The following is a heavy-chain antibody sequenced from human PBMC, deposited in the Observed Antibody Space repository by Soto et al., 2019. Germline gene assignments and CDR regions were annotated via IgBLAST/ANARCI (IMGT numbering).Heavy chain of an antibody. J-gene: IGHJ4*02. Sequence: QVQLQESGPGLVKPSETLSLTCSVSGGSIGSYYWSWIRQPPGKGLEWIGYIYYSGSTNYNPSLKSRVTISVDTSKNQFSLKLSSVTAADTAVYYCARGGLRRIDYWGQGTLVTVSS. D-gene: IGHD3-16*01. CDR3: ARGGLRRIDY. V-gene: IGHV4-59*08. CDR2: IYYSGST. CDR1: GGSIGSYY.